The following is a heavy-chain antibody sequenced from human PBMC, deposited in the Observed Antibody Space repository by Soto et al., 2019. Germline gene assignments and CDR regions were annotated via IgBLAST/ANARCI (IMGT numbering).Heavy chain of an antibody. CDR2: ISASGVKT. V-gene: IGHV3-23*01. J-gene: IGHJ3*02. D-gene: IGHD2-21*01. Sequence: EVQLLESGGGLVQPGGSLRLACAASGFTFGTYAMSWVRQAPGKGPEWVSGISASGVKTYYADSVKGRSAISGDNSKNTLNLQINGRRAGARAVYFGPKEPTVDSAGGFDMRGQGTMVIVSS. CDR1: GFTFGTYA. CDR3: PKEPTVDSAGGFDM.